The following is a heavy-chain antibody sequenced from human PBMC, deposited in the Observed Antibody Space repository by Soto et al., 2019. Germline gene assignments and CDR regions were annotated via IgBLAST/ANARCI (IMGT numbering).Heavy chain of an antibody. CDR1: GYSFTSYW. CDR3: AMAYYDFWSGYYTAPDAFDI. J-gene: IGHJ3*02. Sequence: GESLKISCNGSGYSFTSYWISWVRQMPGKGLEWMGRIDPSDSYTNYSPSFQGHVTISADKSISTAYLQWSSLKASDTAMYYCAMAYYDFWSGYYTAPDAFDIWGQGTMVTV. V-gene: IGHV5-10-1*01. D-gene: IGHD3-3*01. CDR2: IDPSDSYT.